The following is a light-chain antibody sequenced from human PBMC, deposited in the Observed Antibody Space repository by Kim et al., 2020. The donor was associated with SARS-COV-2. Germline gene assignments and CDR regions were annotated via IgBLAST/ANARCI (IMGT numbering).Light chain of an antibody. CDR3: QAWDSSTAV. CDR2: QDS. J-gene: IGLJ2*01. CDR1: KLGDKY. Sequence: VSPGHAASITCSGDKLGDKYACWYQQKPGQSPVLVIYQDSKRPSGIPERFSGSNSGNTATLTISGTQAMDEADYYCQAWDSSTAVFGGGTQLTVL. V-gene: IGLV3-1*01.